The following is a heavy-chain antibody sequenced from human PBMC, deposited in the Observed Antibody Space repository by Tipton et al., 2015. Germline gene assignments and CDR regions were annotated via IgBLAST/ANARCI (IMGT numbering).Heavy chain of an antibody. D-gene: IGHD2-2*02. J-gene: IGHJ3*01. Sequence: SLRLSCAASGFTFNDYVMHWVRQAPGRGLEWVSGISWNSGSIGYADSVKGRFTISRDNAKNSLYLQMTSLRPEDTAFYYCAKDIGSVSYIAFDVWGQGTMVTVSS. CDR1: GFTFNDYV. V-gene: IGHV3-9*01. CDR2: ISWNSGSI. CDR3: AKDIGSVSYIAFDV.